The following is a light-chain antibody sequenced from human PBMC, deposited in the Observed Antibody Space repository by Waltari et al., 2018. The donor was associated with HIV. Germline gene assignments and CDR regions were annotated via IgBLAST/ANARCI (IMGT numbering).Light chain of an antibody. CDR2: EVG. J-gene: IGLJ2*01. V-gene: IGLV2-18*02. Sequence: QSALTQPPSVSGSPGQSVTISCTGTSRAVGSYYRVSWYQQPPGTDPKLMIYEVGNRPSGVPHRFSGSKSGNTASLTISGLQAEDEADYYCSSYTSSSTLVFGGGTKLTVL. CDR1: SRAVGSYYR. CDR3: SSYTSSSTLV.